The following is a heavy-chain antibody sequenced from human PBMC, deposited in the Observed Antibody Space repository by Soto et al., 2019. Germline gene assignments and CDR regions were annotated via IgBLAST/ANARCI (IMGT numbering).Heavy chain of an antibody. CDR1: GGYSISLGGC. D-gene: IGHD5-18*01. V-gene: IGHV4-30-2*01. CDR2: IYHSGST. Sequence: TLPDTCAVSGGYSISLGGCCWINQTPGKGLEWIGYIYHSGSTYYNPSLKSRVTISVDRSKNQFFLRLRSVTAADTAVYYCAREAVGYSYGFDYWGQGTPVTVSS. J-gene: IGHJ4*02. CDR3: AREAVGYSYGFDY.